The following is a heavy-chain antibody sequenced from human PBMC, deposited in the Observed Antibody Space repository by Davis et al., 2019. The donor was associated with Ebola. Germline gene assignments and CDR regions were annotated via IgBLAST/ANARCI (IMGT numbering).Heavy chain of an antibody. Sequence: PGGSLRLSCAASGFTVSSNYMSWVRQAPGKGLEWVSVLYSGGNTYYADSVKGRFTISRDNSKNTVSLQMNSLRAEDTAVYYCAREGKYRDESRTFDYWGQGTLVTVSS. CDR1: GFTVSSNY. CDR2: LYSGGNT. D-gene: IGHD2-2*01. V-gene: IGHV3-53*01. CDR3: AREGKYRDESRTFDY. J-gene: IGHJ4*02.